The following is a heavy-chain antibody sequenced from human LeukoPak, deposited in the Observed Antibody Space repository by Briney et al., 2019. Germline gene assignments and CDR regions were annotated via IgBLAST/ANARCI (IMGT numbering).Heavy chain of an antibody. CDR3: ARAGIPGYCTNVTCSNWLDP. CDR1: GYTFTSYY. V-gene: IGHV1-69*06. CDR2: IIPMFDTP. J-gene: IGHJ5*02. D-gene: IGHD2-8*01. Sequence: ASVKVSCKASGYTFTSYYMHWVRQAPGQGLEWMGGIIPMFDTPNYAQRLQGRVTITADKSTKTAYMELTSLRSEDTAVYYCARAGIPGYCTNVTCSNWLDPWGQGTLVTVSS.